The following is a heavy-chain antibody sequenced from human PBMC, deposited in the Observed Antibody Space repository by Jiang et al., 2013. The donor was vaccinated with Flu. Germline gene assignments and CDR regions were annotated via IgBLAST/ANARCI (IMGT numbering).Heavy chain of an antibody. CDR3: ARDSTGYSQDY. V-gene: IGHV1-46*01. D-gene: IGHD3-22*01. CDR2: VDPSNGNT. CDR1: GYIFTTYF. Sequence: GAEVKKPGASVKVSCRASGYIFTTYFIHWLRQAPGQGLEWMGMVDPSNGNTNYAQKFQGRVTMTRDTSTSTVYMELSSLRSEDMAVYYCARDSTGYSQDYWGQGVLVTVSS. J-gene: IGHJ4*02.